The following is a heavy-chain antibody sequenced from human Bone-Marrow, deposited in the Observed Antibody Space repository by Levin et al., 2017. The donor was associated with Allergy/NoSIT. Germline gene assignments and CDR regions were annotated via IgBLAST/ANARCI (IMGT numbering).Heavy chain of an antibody. CDR3: YDSSGEF. V-gene: IGHV3-23*01. D-gene: IGHD6-19*01. J-gene: IGHJ4*02. CDR1: GFTFSDFA. CDR2: ISGSGNKT. Sequence: QAGGSLRLSCVASGFTFSDFAMGWVRQAPGKGLVWVAAISGSGNKTYYSDSVKGRFTISRDNSRDTLYLQMDSLRVEDTALYFCYDSSGEFWGQGTLVAVSS.